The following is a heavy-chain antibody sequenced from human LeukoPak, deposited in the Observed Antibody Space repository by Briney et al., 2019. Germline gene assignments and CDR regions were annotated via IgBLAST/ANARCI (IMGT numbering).Heavy chain of an antibody. CDR3: ARVSGLRLGELSLYYYGMDV. V-gene: IGHV3-30-3*01. CDR2: ISYDGSNK. D-gene: IGHD3-16*02. CDR1: GFTFSSYA. Sequence: GGSLRLSCAASGFTFSSYAMHWVRQAPGKGLEWVAVISYDGSNKYYADSVKGRFTISRDNSKNTLYLQMNSLRAEDTAVYYCARVSGLRLGELSLYYYGMDVWGQGTTVTVSS. J-gene: IGHJ6*02.